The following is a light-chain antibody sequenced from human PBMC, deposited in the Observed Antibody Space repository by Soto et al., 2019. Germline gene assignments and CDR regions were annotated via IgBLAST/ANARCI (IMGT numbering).Light chain of an antibody. CDR3: QQYGSSPQT. V-gene: IGKV3-20*01. J-gene: IGKJ1*01. Sequence: ENVLKQSPGTLSLTPGERATLSCRASQSVSSSYLAWYQQKPGQAPRLLIYGASSRATGIPDRFSGSGSGTDFTLTISRLEPEDFAVYYCQQYGSSPQTFGQGTNVDI. CDR2: GAS. CDR1: QSVSSSY.